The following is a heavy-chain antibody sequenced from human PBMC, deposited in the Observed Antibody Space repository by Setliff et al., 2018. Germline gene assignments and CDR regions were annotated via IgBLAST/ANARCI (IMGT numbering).Heavy chain of an antibody. CDR1: GYTFTSYA. CDR3: ARPPRPNRSPKDAFDI. V-gene: IGHV7-4-1*02. D-gene: IGHD2-15*01. Sequence: GASVKVSCKASGYTFTSYAMNWVRQAPGQGLEWMGWINTNTGNPTYAQGFTGRFVFSLDTSVSTAYLQISSLKAEDTAVYYCARPPRPNRSPKDAFDIWGQGTMVTVSS. CDR2: INTNTGNP. J-gene: IGHJ3*02.